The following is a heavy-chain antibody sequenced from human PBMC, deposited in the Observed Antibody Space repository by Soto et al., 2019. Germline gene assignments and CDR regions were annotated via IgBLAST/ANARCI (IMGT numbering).Heavy chain of an antibody. CDR1: GFTFSNAW. CDR2: IKSKTDGGTT. J-gene: IGHJ3*02. D-gene: IGHD3-3*01. Sequence: GGSLRLSCAASGFTFSNAWMNWVRQAPGKGLEWVGRIKSKTDGGTTDYAAPVKGSFTISRDDSKNTLYLQMNSLKTEDTAVYYCTTDPSPPHYDLDAFDIWGQGTMVTVSS. CDR3: TTDPSPPHYDLDAFDI. V-gene: IGHV3-15*07.